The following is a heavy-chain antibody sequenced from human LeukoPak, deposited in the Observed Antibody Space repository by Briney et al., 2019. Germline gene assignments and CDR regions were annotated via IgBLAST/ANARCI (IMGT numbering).Heavy chain of an antibody. CDR1: GFTFDDYG. D-gene: IGHD6-13*01. Sequence: GGSLRLSCAASGFTFDDYGMSWARQAPGKGLEWVSGINWNGGSTGYADSVKGRFTISRDNAKNSLYLQMNSLRAEDTALYYCARDEIAAAGTVSFDYWGQGTLVTVSS. CDR3: ARDEIAAAGTVSFDY. V-gene: IGHV3-20*04. CDR2: INWNGGST. J-gene: IGHJ4*02.